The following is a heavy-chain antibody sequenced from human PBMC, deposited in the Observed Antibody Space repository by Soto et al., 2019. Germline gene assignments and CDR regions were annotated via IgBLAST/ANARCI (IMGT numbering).Heavy chain of an antibody. V-gene: IGHV1-18*01. CDR3: ARDTGYCSSTSCGDFDY. CDR1: GYTFTSYG. J-gene: IGHJ4*02. Sequence: QVQLVQSGAEVKKPGASVKVSCKASGYTFTSYGISWVRQAPGQGLEWMGWISAYNGNTNYAQKLQGRVTMTTDTSTSTAYMELRCLRSDDTAVYYCARDTGYCSSTSCGDFDYWGQGTLVTVSS. D-gene: IGHD2-2*01. CDR2: ISAYNGNT.